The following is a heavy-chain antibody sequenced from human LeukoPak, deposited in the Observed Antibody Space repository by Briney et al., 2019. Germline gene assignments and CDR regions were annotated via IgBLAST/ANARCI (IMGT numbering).Heavy chain of an antibody. V-gene: IGHV3-30*03. CDR3: VRDKYRFDY. D-gene: IGHD3-16*02. J-gene: IGHJ4*02. CDR1: GFTLSTYG. CDR2: ISDGGSNQ. Sequence: PGRSLRLSCAASGFTLSTYGMHWVRQAPGKGLEWVAVISDGGSNQYYADSVKGRFTISRDNSKNTLYLQMNSLRPEDTAVYYCVRDKYRFDYWGQGTLVTVPS.